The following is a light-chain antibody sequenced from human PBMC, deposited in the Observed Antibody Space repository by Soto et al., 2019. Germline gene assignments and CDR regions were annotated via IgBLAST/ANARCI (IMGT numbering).Light chain of an antibody. Sequence: QSALTQPASVSGSPGQSITISCTGTRSDVGTSNSVSWYQQHAGKAPKLMIYEVSNRPSGVSNRFSGSKSVYTASLTISGLQAEDEADYYCCSYTSSATLVFGGGTKVTVL. CDR2: EVS. CDR3: CSYTSSATLV. J-gene: IGLJ2*01. V-gene: IGLV2-14*01. CDR1: RSDVGTSNS.